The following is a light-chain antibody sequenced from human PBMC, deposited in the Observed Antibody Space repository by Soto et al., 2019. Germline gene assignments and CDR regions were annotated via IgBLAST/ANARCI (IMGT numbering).Light chain of an antibody. CDR2: GAS. CDR3: LQDFSYPRT. CDR1: QGIRTD. Sequence: AVPLTQSPSSLSASVGDRVTITCRASQGIRTDLGWYQQSPGKAPKVLIVGASTLQSGVPSWFSGSGSGTDFTLTISSLQPEDSATYYCLQDFSYPRTFGQGTKVEIK. V-gene: IGKV1-6*01. J-gene: IGKJ1*01.